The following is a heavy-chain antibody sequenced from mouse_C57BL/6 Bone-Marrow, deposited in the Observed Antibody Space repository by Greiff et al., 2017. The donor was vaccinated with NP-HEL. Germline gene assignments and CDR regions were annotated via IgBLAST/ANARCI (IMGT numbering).Heavy chain of an antibody. CDR3: ARSYYGSSYTFAY. CDR2: IPPNSGST. J-gene: IGHJ3*01. D-gene: IGHD1-1*01. V-gene: IGHV1-64*01. Sequence: QVQLQQPGAELVKPGASVKLSCKASGYTFTSYWMHWVKQRPGQGLEWIGMIPPNSGSTNYNEKFKSKATLTVDKSSSTAYMQLSSLTSEDSAVYYCARSYYGSSYTFAYWGQGTLVTVSA. CDR1: GYTFTSYW.